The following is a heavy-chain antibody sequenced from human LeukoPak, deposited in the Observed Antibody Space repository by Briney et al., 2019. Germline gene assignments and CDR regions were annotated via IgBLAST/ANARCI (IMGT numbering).Heavy chain of an antibody. Sequence: GESLKISCKGSGYSFTSYWIGWVRQMPGKGLEWMGIIYPGVSDTRYSPSFQGQVTISADKSISTAYLQWSSLKASDTAMYYCARPYGGNSGPYFFDYWGQGTLVTVSS. CDR3: ARPYGGNSGPYFFDY. CDR1: GYSFTSYW. V-gene: IGHV5-51*01. D-gene: IGHD4-23*01. J-gene: IGHJ4*02. CDR2: IYPGVSDT.